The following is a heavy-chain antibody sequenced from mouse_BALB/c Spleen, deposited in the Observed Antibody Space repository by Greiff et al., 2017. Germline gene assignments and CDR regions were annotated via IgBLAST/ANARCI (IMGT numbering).Heavy chain of an antibody. CDR1: GFNIKDYY. J-gene: IGHJ3*01. CDR3: NVYGNYLFAY. Sequence: EVQLVESGAELVRSGASVKLSCTASGFNIKDYYMHWVKQRPEQGLEWIGWIDPENGDTEYAPKFQGKATMTADTSSNTAYLQLSSLTSEDTAVYYCNVYGNYLFAYWGQGTLVTVSA. CDR2: IDPENGDT. D-gene: IGHD2-1*01. V-gene: IGHV14-4*02.